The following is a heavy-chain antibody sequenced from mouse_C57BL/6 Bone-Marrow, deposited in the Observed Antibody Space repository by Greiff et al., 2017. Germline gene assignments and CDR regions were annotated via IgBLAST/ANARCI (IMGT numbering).Heavy chain of an antibody. CDR3: ARSESASIYYIYYFDY. CDR2: IHPNSGST. J-gene: IGHJ2*01. D-gene: IGHD2-1*01. Sequence: QVHVKQPGAELVKPGASVKLSCKASGYTFTSYWMHWVKQRPGQGLEWIGMIHPNSGSTNYNEKFKSKATLTVDKSSSTAYMQLSSLTSEDSAVYYCARSESASIYYIYYFDYWGQGTTLTVSS. V-gene: IGHV1-64*01. CDR1: GYTFTSYW.